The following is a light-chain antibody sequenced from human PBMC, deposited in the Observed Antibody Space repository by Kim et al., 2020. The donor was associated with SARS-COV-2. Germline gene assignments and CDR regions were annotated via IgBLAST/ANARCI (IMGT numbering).Light chain of an antibody. Sequence: DIQMTQSPSSLSASVGDRVTITCQASQDISNYLNWYQQKPGKAPKLLIYDASNLETGVPSRFSGSGSGTDFTFTISSLQPEDIATYYYQQYDKRPPAFGQGTRLEIK. CDR1: QDISNY. J-gene: IGKJ5*01. CDR2: DAS. CDR3: QQYDKRPPA. V-gene: IGKV1-33*01.